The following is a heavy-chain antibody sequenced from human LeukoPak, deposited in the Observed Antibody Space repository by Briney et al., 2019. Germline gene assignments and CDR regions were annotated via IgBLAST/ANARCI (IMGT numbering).Heavy chain of an antibody. D-gene: IGHD4-11*01. V-gene: IGHV3-23*01. J-gene: IGHJ4*02. CDR1: GFTFSSYG. Sequence: GGTLRLSCAASGFTFSSYGVSWVRQAPGKGLEWVSAISGSGGSTYYADSVKGRFTISRDNSKNTLYLQMNSLRAEDTAVYYCAAGRNSNYDYWGQGTLVTVSS. CDR3: AAGRNSNYDY. CDR2: ISGSGGST.